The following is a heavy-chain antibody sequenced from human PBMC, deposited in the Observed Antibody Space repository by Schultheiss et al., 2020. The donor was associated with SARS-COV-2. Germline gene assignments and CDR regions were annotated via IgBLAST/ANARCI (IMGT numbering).Heavy chain of an antibody. D-gene: IGHD3-3*01. CDR2: IYTSGST. V-gene: IGHV4-4*07. J-gene: IGHJ6*02. CDR3: ARDSAIFGHGAGYYYGMDV. Sequence: SETLSLTCTVSGGSISSYYWSWIRQPAGKGLEWIGRIYTSGSTNYNPSLKSRVTMSVDTSKNQFSLKLSSVTAADTAVYYCARDSAIFGHGAGYYYGMDVWGQGTTVTVSS. CDR1: GGSISSYY.